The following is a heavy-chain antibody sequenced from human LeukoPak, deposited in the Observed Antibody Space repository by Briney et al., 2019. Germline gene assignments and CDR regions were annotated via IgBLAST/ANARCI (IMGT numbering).Heavy chain of an antibody. Sequence: GGSLRLCCAASGFTFSSYGMHWVRQAPGKGLEWVAVISYDGSNKYYADSVKGRFTISRDNSKNTLYLQMNSLRAEDTAVYYCAKDRVAAINAFGYGMDVWGQGTTVTVSS. CDR3: AKDRVAAINAFGYGMDV. D-gene: IGHD5-12*01. CDR1: GFTFSSYG. CDR2: ISYDGSNK. V-gene: IGHV3-30*18. J-gene: IGHJ6*02.